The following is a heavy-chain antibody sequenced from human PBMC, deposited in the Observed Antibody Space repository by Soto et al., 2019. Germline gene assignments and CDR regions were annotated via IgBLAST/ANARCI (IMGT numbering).Heavy chain of an antibody. CDR2: IIPIFGTA. CDR3: ARLGTPDYRSRWGNWVDP. D-gene: IGHD6-13*01. Sequence: QVQLVQSGAEVKKPGSSVKVSCKASGGTFSSYAISWVRQAPGQGLEWMGGIIPIFGTANYAQKFQGRVTITADESTSTAYMELSSLRSEDTAVYYCARLGTPDYRSRWGNWVDPWGQGKLVTVHS. V-gene: IGHV1-69*01. CDR1: GGTFSSYA. J-gene: IGHJ5*02.